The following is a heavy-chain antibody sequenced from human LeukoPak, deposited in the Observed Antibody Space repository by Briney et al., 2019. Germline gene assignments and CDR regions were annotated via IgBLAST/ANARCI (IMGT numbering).Heavy chain of an antibody. D-gene: IGHD2-21*02. CDR2: INPDGRDT. CDR3: TSWGDTTAEYFQR. V-gene: IGHV3-7*01. CDR1: GFTYNRCW. Sequence: GGSLRLSCVVSGFTYNRCWMNWVRQAPGKGLEWVAHINPDGRDTYYVDSVKGRFTISRDNAQNSMYLQMNSLRVEDTAVYYCTSWGDTTAEYFQRWGQGTLVTVSS. J-gene: IGHJ1*01.